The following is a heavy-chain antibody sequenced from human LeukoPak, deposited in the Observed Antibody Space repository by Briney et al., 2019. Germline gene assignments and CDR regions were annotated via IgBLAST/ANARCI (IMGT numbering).Heavy chain of an antibody. Sequence: SETLSLTCTVSGGSISSGSYYWSWIRQPAGKGLEWIGRIYTSGSTNYNPSLKSRVTISVDTSKNQFSLKLSSVTAADTAVYYCARDGTTLYNWNYRGGSPDYNWFDPWGQGTLVTVSS. V-gene: IGHV4-61*02. CDR2: IYTSGST. CDR1: GGSISSGSYY. J-gene: IGHJ5*02. CDR3: ARDGTTLYNWNYRGGSPDYNWFDP. D-gene: IGHD1-7*01.